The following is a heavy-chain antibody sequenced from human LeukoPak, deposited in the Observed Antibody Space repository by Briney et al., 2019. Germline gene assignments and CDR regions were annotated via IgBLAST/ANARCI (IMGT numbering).Heavy chain of an antibody. D-gene: IGHD5-12*01. CDR1: GGSISSYY. CDR2: IYYSGST. V-gene: IGHV4-59*01. J-gene: IGHJ6*03. CDR3: ARDGLRNYYYMDV. Sequence: PSETLSLTCTVSGGSISSYYWSWLRQPPGKGLEWIGYIYYSGSTNYNPSLKSRVTISVDTSKNQFSLKLSSVTAADTAVYYCARDGLRNYYYMDVWGKGTTVTVSS.